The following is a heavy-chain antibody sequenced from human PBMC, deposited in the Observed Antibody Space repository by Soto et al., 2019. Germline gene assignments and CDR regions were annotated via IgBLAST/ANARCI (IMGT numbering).Heavy chain of an antibody. D-gene: IGHD3-3*01. Sequence: AASLKVSCKASGYTFTSYDINWVRQATGQGLEWMGWMNPNSGNTGYAQKFQGRVTMTRNTSISTAYMELSSLRSGDTAVYYCARGEVRFLEWFSTDYHFDYCGKGTSGTDYS. CDR1: GYTFTSYD. J-gene: IGHJ4*02. CDR3: ARGEVRFLEWFSTDYHFDY. CDR2: MNPNSGNT. V-gene: IGHV1-8*01.